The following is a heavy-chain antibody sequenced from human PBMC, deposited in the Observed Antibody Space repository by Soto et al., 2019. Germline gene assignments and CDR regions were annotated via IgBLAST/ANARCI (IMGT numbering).Heavy chain of an antibody. V-gene: IGHV3-23*01. CDR1: GFTFSSYA. CDR3: AKNNYDIPQYYFDY. D-gene: IGHD3-22*01. Sequence: LRLSCAASGFTFSSYAMSWVRQAPGKGLEWVSAISGSGGSTYYADSVKGRFTISRDNSKNTLYLQMNSLRAEGTAVYYCAKNNYDIPQYYFDYWGQGTLVTVSS. J-gene: IGHJ4*02. CDR2: ISGSGGST.